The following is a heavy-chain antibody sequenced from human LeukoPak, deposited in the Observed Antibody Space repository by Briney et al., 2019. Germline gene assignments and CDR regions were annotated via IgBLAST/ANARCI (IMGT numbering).Heavy chain of an antibody. D-gene: IGHD2-15*01. J-gene: IGHJ6*03. CDR1: GFTFSSYA. V-gene: IGHV3-23*01. CDR3: AKTLLHYYYYYMDV. CDR2: ISGSGGST. Sequence: GGSLRLSCAASGFTFSSYAMSWVRQAPGKGLEWVSAISGSGGSTYYADSVKGRFTISRDNSKNTLYLQMNSLRAEDTAVYYCAKTLLHYYYYYMDVWGKGTTVTLSS.